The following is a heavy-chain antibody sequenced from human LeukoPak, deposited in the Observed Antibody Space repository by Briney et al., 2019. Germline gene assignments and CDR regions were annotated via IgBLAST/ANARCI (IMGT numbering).Heavy chain of an antibody. CDR2: ITTSSSYV. Sequence: GESLRLSCAASGFTFRSYTMNWVRQAPGKGLEWVSSITTSSSYVYYADSLKGRFTISRDNAKNSLYLQMNSLRAEDTAAYYCAKAFIEYQLLSAPDYWGQGTLVTVSS. CDR1: GFTFRSYT. D-gene: IGHD2-2*01. V-gene: IGHV3-21*01. J-gene: IGHJ4*02. CDR3: AKAFIEYQLLSAPDY.